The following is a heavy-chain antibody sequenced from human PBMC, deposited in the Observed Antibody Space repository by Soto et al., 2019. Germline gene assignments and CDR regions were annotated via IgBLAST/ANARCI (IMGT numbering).Heavy chain of an antibody. J-gene: IGHJ6*03. Sequence: GGSLRLSCAASGFTVSSNYMSWVRQAPGKGLEWVSVIYSGGSTYYADSVKGRFTISRHNSKNTLYLQMNSLRAEDTAVYYCARTTPTMVRGRYYYMDVWGKGTTVTVSS. CDR1: GFTVSSNY. CDR3: ARTTPTMVRGRYYYMDV. D-gene: IGHD3-10*01. CDR2: IYSGGST. V-gene: IGHV3-53*04.